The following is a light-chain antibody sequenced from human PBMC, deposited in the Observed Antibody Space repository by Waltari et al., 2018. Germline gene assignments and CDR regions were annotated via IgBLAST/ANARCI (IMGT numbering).Light chain of an antibody. Sequence: EIVLTQSPDTPSLPPAESATLSCRASQSVSNYLAWYQQKPGQPPRLLIYSASYRATGVPARFSGSGSGTDFTLTISSLEPEDFAVYYCQQRSNWPRTFGQGTKVEIK. CDR2: SAS. CDR3: QQRSNWPRT. J-gene: IGKJ1*01. CDR1: QSVSNY. V-gene: IGKV3-11*01.